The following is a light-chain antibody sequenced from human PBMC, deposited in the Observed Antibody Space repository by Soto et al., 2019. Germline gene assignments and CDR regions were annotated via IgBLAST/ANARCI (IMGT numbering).Light chain of an antibody. CDR2: EVT. Sequence: QSALTQPPSASGSPGQSVTISCTGTSSDVGGYNYVSWYQQYPGRAPKLLIYEVTKRPSGVPDRFSGSKSGNTASLPVSGLQADDEADYYCSSYAAGNNFYFVFGGGTKLTVL. CDR1: SSDVGGYNY. CDR3: SSYAAGNNFYFV. J-gene: IGLJ3*02. V-gene: IGLV2-8*01.